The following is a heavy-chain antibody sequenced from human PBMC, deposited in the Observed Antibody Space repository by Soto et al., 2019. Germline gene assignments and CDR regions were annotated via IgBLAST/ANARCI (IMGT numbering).Heavy chain of an antibody. CDR2: ITGRGSTT. V-gene: IGHV3-23*01. D-gene: IGHD3-22*01. CDR3: ATQGSAYYYDSSGYPYYFDY. J-gene: IGHJ4*02. CDR1: GFTFSSYA. Sequence: GGSLRLSCAASGFTFSSYAMGWVRQAPGKGLDYVSAITGRGSTTYYADSVKGRFTISRDNSKNTLYLQMNSLRAEDTAVYYCATQGSAYYYDSSGYPYYFDYWGQGTLVTVSS.